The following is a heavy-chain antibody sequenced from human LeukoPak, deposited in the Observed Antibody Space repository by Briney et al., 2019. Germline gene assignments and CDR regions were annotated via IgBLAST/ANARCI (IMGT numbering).Heavy chain of an antibody. V-gene: IGHV3-9*01. CDR3: ARVPTSSGWTGY. CDR2: ISWNSGSI. CDR1: GFTFDDYA. D-gene: IGHD6-19*01. J-gene: IGHJ4*02. Sequence: PGGSLRLSCAASGFTFDDYAMHWVRQAPGKGLEWVSGISWNSGSIGYADSVKGRFTISRDNAKNSLYLQMNSLRAEDTAVYYCARVPTSSGWTGYWGQGTLVTVSS.